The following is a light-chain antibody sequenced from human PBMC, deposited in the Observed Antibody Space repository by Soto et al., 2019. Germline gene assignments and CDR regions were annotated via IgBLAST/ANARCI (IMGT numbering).Light chain of an antibody. CDR2: LHN. Sequence: QSVLTQAPSASGTPGQSVTISCSGGTSNVGRNAVNWYQQLPGSAPRLLIQLHNQRPSGVPTRFSASKSGTSASLAISGLQSEDEADYYCGTWDDSLNAMLFGGGTKLTVL. V-gene: IGLV1-44*01. J-gene: IGLJ3*02. CDR1: TSNVGRNA. CDR3: GTWDDSLNAML.